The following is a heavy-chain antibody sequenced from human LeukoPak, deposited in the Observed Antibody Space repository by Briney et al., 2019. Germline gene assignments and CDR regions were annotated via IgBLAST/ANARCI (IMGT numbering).Heavy chain of an antibody. V-gene: IGHV4-34*01. CDR2: INHSGST. D-gene: IGHD3-3*01. CDR1: GGSFSGYY. Sequence: SETLSLTCAVYGGSFSGYYWSWIRQPPGKGLEWIGEINHSGSTNYNPSLKSRVTISVDTSKNQFSLKLSSVTAADTAVYYCARANYDFWSGYFMYYFDYWGQGTLVTVSS. CDR3: ARANYDFWSGYFMYYFDY. J-gene: IGHJ4*02.